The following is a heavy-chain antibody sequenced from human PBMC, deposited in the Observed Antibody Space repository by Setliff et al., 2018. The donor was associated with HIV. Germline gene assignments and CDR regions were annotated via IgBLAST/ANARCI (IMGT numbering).Heavy chain of an antibody. J-gene: IGHJ4*02. CDR3: VNGGSVGQFDY. CDR2: INADGSIT. D-gene: IGHD3-16*01. V-gene: IGHV3-74*01. Sequence: PGGSLRLSCGASGISFGNHWMYWVRQAPGKGLVWVSRINADGSITDYADSVKGRVIITRDTSATTAYMEMSSLRSDDTAEYYCVNGGSVGQFDYWGQGTLVTVSS. CDR1: GISFGNHW.